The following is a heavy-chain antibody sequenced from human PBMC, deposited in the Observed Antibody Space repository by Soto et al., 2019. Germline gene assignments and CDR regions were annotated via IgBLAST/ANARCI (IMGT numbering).Heavy chain of an antibody. J-gene: IGHJ4*02. V-gene: IGHV3-21*01. CDR2: ISSSSSYI. CDR1: GFTFSSYS. Sequence: SGGSLRLSCAASGFTFSSYSMNWVRQAPGKGLEWVSSISSSSSYIYYADSVKGRFTISRDNAKNSLYLQMNSLRAEDTAVYYCARDSRPTYGDQPETSYYFDYWGQGTLVTVSS. CDR3: ARDSRPTYGDQPETSYYFDY. D-gene: IGHD4-17*01.